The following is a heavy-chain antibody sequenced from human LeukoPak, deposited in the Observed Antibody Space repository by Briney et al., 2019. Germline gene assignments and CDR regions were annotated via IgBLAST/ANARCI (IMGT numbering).Heavy chain of an antibody. J-gene: IGHJ4*02. D-gene: IGHD6-13*01. CDR2: INPNSGGA. V-gene: IGHV1-2*02. Sequence: ASVKVSCKASGYSFTAYYMNWVRQAPGKGLEWMGWINPNSGGANYAEKFQGRVTMTRDTSISTAYMEVSSLRSDDTAVYYCARGGTTAAGGDCWGQGTLVTVSS. CDR3: ARGGTTAAGGDC. CDR1: GYSFTAYY.